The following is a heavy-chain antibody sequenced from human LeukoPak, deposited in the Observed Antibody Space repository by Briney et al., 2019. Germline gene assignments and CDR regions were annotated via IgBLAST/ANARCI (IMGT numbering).Heavy chain of an antibody. Sequence: GGSLRLSCAASGFSFSNYAMSWVRQAPGKGLEWVSSISVSGGGTYYADSVKGRFTISRDNSRNTLYLQMNSLRAGDTAIYYCAKGGPSFTSGWAFDYWGQGPLVTVSS. J-gene: IGHJ4*02. D-gene: IGHD6-19*01. V-gene: IGHV3-23*01. CDR2: ISVSGGGT. CDR3: AKGGPSFTSGWAFDY. CDR1: GFSFSNYA.